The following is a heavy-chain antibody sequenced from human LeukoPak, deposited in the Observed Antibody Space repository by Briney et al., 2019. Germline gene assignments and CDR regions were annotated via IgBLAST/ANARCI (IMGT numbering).Heavy chain of an antibody. CDR2: LGSGGDT. Sequence: GGSLRLSCAASGFNFNNYDMHWVCQAPGKGLEWVSGLGSGGDTYYPDSVRGRFTISKETAKNSLYLQMAGLRDDDTAVYYCVRGRRSYGFDHWGQGTQVTVSS. CDR1: GFNFNNYD. D-gene: IGHD3-16*01. CDR3: VRGRRSYGFDH. V-gene: IGHV3-13*01. J-gene: IGHJ4*02.